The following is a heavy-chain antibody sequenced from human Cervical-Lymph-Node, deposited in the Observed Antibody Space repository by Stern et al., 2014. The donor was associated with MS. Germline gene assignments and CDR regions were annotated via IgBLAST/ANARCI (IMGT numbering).Heavy chain of an antibody. V-gene: IGHV3-30*18. Sequence: VQLVESGGGVVQPGRSLRLSCAASGFTFSSYGMHWVRQTPGKGLEWVAVISYDGNHKYYADSVKGRVTISRDNSNNTLYLQMISLRSEDTAVFYCAKDATMSTPSGYFDYWGQGTLVTVSS. D-gene: IGHD5/OR15-5a*01. J-gene: IGHJ4*02. CDR3: AKDATMSTPSGYFDY. CDR2: ISYDGNHK. CDR1: GFTFSSYG.